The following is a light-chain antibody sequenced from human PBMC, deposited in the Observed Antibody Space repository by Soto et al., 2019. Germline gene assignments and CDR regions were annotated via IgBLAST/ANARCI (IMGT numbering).Light chain of an antibody. Sequence: EIVLTQSPATLSLSPGERATLSCRASQSVSSYLAWYQQKPGQAPRLLIYGASSRATGIPDRFSGSGSGTDFTLTITRLEPEDCAVYYCQQHGNSPRTFGQGTKVDI. CDR1: QSVSSY. CDR3: QQHGNSPRT. CDR2: GAS. J-gene: IGKJ1*01. V-gene: IGKV3-20*01.